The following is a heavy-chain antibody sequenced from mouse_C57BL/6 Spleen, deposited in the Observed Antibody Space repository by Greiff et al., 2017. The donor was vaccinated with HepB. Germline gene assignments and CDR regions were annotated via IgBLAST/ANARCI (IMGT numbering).Heavy chain of an antibody. Sequence: EVQLQQSGAELVRPGASVKLSCTASGFNIKDDYMHWVKQRPEQGLEWIGWIDPENGDTEYASKFQGKAPITADTSSNTAYLQLSSLTSEDTAVYYCTTRIYYGYDYFVDWGQGTTLTGSS. D-gene: IGHD2-2*01. CDR2: IDPENGDT. V-gene: IGHV14-4*01. J-gene: IGHJ2*01. CDR3: TTRIYYGYDYFVD. CDR1: GFNIKDDY.